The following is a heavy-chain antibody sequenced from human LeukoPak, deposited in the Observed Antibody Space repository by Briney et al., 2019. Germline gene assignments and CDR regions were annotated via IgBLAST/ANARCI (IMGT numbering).Heavy chain of an antibody. D-gene: IGHD1-26*01. CDR3: AKAESYSAFDI. CDR1: GFSFSSSG. J-gene: IGHJ3*02. V-gene: IGHV3-30*02. Sequence: PGGSLRLSCAASGFSFSSSGMHWVRQAPGKGPEWVAFTRFDDSYKAYGNSVKGRFTISRDNSKNTLYLQMDSLRSDDTAVYYCAKAESYSAFDIWGQGTKVTVSS. CDR2: TRFDDSYK.